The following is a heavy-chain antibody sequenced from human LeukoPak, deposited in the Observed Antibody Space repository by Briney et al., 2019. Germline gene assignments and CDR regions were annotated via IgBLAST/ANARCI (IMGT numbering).Heavy chain of an antibody. J-gene: IGHJ4*02. Sequence: PGGSLRLSCAASGFTFNTYWMSWVRQAPGKGLEWVAVISNDGSITKYGDSVKGRFTISRDNSKNTLYVQMNSLRTDDAAVYYCAKSKSPYPMDYIFDFWGQGTLVTVSS. CDR2: ISNDGSIT. V-gene: IGHV3-30*18. D-gene: IGHD4-11*01. CDR3: AKSKSPYPMDYIFDF. CDR1: GFTFNTYW.